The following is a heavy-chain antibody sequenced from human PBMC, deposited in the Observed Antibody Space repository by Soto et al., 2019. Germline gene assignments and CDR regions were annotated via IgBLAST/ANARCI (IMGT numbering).Heavy chain of an antibody. CDR1: GGSITSGGYS. CDR2: MYYSGST. CDR3: AREIGLVYCSRTSCSPGEAFDI. J-gene: IGHJ3*02. V-gene: IGHV4-31*11. Sequence: KPSETLSLTCAVSGGSITSGGYSWGWIRQPPGQGLEWIGYMYYSGSTYYNPSLKSRVTISVDTSKNQFSLKLSSVTAADTAVYYCAREIGLVYCSRTSCSPGEAFDIWGQGTMVTVSS. D-gene: IGHD2-2*01.